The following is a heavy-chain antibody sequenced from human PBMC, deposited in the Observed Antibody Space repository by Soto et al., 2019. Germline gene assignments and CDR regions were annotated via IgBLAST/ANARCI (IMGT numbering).Heavy chain of an antibody. CDR3: AKNPCGGGRCDSAFEV. CDR1: GDSISTDKW. J-gene: IGHJ3*01. V-gene: IGHV4-4*02. CDR2: IWHGGNT. D-gene: IGHD2-15*01. Sequence: QVQLQESGPGLVKPSETLSLTCTVSGDSISTDKWWSWVRQHPGKGLEWIGEIWHGGNTNYSPSLQIRATMSLDKSNTQFSLRLTSVTAADSAVYYCAKNPCGGGRCDSAFEVWGQGTTFTVSP.